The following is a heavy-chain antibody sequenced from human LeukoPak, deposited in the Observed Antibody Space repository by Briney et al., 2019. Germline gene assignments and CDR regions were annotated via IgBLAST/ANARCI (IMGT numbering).Heavy chain of an antibody. V-gene: IGHV6-1*01. D-gene: IGHD6-19*01. CDR2: TYSRSNWYN. J-gene: IGHJ4*02. Sequence: KPSQTLSLTCAISGASVSSNSAAWHWIRQSPSRGLEWLGRTYSRSNWYNDYAVSVKSRITINPDTSKNQFSLHLNSVTPEDTAVYYCARDGGLGLFDYWGQGTLVTVSS. CDR1: GASVSSNSAA. CDR3: ARDGGLGLFDY.